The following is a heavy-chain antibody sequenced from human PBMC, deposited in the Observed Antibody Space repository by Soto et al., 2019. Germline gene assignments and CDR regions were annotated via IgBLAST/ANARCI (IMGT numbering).Heavy chain of an antibody. D-gene: IGHD1-1*01. J-gene: IGHJ4*02. CDR2: ISAHNGNT. V-gene: IGHV1-18*01. CDR1: GYTFTSYG. Sequence: QVHLVQSGAEVKKPGASVKVSCKASGYTFTSYGITWVRQAPGQGLEWMGWISAHNGNTDYAQKLQGRVIVTRDTSTSTAYMELRRRISDDTAVYYGRRGRYGDSWGQGALVTVSS. CDR3: RRGRYGDS.